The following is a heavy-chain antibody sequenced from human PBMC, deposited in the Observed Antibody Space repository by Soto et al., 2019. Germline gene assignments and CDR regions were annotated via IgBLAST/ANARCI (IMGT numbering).Heavy chain of an antibody. Sequence: QVQLVQSGAEVKKPGASVKVSCKASGYTCINYYIHWVRQAPGHGLEWMAIINPTGGCTNYAQKFHGRLTLNMNTSTTTQYMELSSLKSEDTDIYYCARHLEAGDVWGQGTLVTVSS. CDR2: INPTGGCT. J-gene: IGHJ4*02. CDR1: GYTCINYY. CDR3: ARHLEAGDV. V-gene: IGHV1-46*01. D-gene: IGHD2-8*02.